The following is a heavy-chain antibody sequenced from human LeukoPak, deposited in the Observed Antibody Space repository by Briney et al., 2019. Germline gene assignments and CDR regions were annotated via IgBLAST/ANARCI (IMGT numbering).Heavy chain of an antibody. CDR3: AREVVPAAFVYNWFDP. V-gene: IGHV1-18*01. CDR1: GYTFTSYG. J-gene: IGHJ5*02. D-gene: IGHD2-2*01. Sequence: ASVKVSCKASGYTFTSYGISWVRQAPGQGLEWMGWISAYNGNTNYAQKPQGRVTMTTDTSTSTAYMELRSLRSDDTAVYYCAREVVPAAFVYNWFDPWGQGTLVTVSS. CDR2: ISAYNGNT.